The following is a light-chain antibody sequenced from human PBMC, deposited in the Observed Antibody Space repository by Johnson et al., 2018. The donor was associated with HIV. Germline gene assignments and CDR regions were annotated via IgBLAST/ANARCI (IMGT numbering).Light chain of an antibody. J-gene: IGLJ1*01. CDR1: TSNIGNNY. CDR2: ENN. CDR3: ATWDASLSAKV. Sequence: QSVLTQPPSVSAAPGQKVTISCSGSTSNIGNNYVSWYQQLPGTAPKLLIYENNKRPSGIPDRFSGSKSGTSATLGITGLQTGDEADYYCATWDASLSAKVFGPGTKVTVL. V-gene: IGLV1-51*02.